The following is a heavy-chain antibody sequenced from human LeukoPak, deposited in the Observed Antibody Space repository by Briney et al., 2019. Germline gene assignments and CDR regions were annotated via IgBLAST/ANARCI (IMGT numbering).Heavy chain of an antibody. V-gene: IGHV1-2*02. Sequence: ASVKVSCKASGYTFTGYYMHWVRQAPGQGLEWMGWINPSSGGTNYAQKFQGRVTMTRDTSISTAYMELSRLRSDDTAVYYCASGARNWHNLCYWGQGTLVTVSS. CDR2: INPSSGGT. D-gene: IGHD1-1*01. CDR1: GYTFTGYY. J-gene: IGHJ4*02. CDR3: ASGARNWHNLCY.